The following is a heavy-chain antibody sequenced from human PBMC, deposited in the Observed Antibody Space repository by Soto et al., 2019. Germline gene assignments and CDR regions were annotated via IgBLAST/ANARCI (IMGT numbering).Heavy chain of an antibody. D-gene: IGHD6-25*01. J-gene: IGHJ4*02. CDR2: IIPILGIA. Sequence: QVQLVQSGAEVKKPGSSVKVSCKASGGTFSSYTISWVRQAPGQGLEWMGRIIPILGIANYAQKFQGRVTITADKSTSTAYMELSSLRSEDTAVYYCARERDQQRLAREFDYWGQGTLVTVSS. CDR3: ARERDQQRLAREFDY. V-gene: IGHV1-69*08. CDR1: GGTFSSYT.